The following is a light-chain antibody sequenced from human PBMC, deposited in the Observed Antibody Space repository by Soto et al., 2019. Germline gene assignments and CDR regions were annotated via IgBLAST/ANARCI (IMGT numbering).Light chain of an antibody. CDR2: YDD. CDR1: RSNIGDNA. CDR3: AVGDDSLNAVV. V-gene: IGLV1-36*01. Sequence: QSALTQPPSVSEAPWQRVTISCFGSRSNIGDNAVNWYQQVPGKAPKLLIYYDDLLPSGVSDRFSGSKSGTSASLAISGLQSEDEADYYCAVGDDSLNAVVFGGGTKLTVL. J-gene: IGLJ2*01.